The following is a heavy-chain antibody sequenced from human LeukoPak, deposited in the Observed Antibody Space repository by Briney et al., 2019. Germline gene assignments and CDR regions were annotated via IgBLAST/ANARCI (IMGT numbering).Heavy chain of an antibody. CDR2: IRYDGSNK. CDR1: GFTFSSYG. V-gene: IGHV3-30*02. CDR3: AKDQGGRVYYFDY. D-gene: IGHD1-26*01. J-gene: IGHJ4*02. Sequence: GGSLRLSXAASGFTFSSYGMHWVRQTPGKGLEWVAFIRYDGSNKYYADSVKGRFTISRDNSKNTLYLQMNSLRAEDTAVYYCAKDQGGRVYYFDYWGQGTLVTVSS.